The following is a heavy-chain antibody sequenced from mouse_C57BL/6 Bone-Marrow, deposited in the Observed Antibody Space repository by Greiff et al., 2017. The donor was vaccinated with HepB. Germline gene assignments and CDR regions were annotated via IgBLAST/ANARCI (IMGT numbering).Heavy chain of an antibody. J-gene: IGHJ2*01. Sequence: VQLQQSGGDLVKPGGSLKLSCAASGFTFSSYGMSWVRQTPDKRLEWVATISSGGSYTCYPDSVKGRFTISRDNAKNTLYLQMSSLKSEDTAMYYCARQGTGPYYFDYWGQGTTLTVSS. CDR1: GFTFSSYG. CDR3: ARQGTGPYYFDY. CDR2: ISSGGSYT. V-gene: IGHV5-6*01. D-gene: IGHD4-1*01.